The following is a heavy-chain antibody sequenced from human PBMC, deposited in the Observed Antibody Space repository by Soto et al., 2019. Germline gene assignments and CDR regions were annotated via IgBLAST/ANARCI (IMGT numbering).Heavy chain of an antibody. V-gene: IGHV1-69*13. CDR1: GGTFSSYA. CDR3: ARRYCTNGVCYRRPYYFDY. J-gene: IGHJ4*02. D-gene: IGHD2-8*01. Sequence: SVKVSCKASGGTFSSYAISWVRQAPGQGLEWMGGIIPIFGTANYAQKFQGRVTITADESTSTAYMELSSLRSEDTAVYYCARRYCTNGVCYRRPYYFDYWGQGTLVTVSS. CDR2: IIPIFGTA.